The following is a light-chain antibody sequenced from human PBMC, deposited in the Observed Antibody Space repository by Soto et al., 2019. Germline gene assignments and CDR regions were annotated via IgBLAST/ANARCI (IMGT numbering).Light chain of an antibody. CDR1: QGISSF. V-gene: IGKV1-27*01. CDR3: QKYSSAIT. Sequence: DIQMTQSPSSLSASVGERVTITCRASQGISSFVAWYQQKPGKGPRLLISGASTLQSGVPSRFSGSGSGTEFTLTITSLQPEDVATYYCQKYSSAITFGQGTRLEIK. CDR2: GAS. J-gene: IGKJ5*01.